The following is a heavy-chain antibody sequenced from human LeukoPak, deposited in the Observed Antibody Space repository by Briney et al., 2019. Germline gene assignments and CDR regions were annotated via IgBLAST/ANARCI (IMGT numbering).Heavy chain of an antibody. Sequence: KASETLSLTCTVSGGSISSYYWSWIRQPPGKGLEWIGYIYYSGSTNYNPSLKSRVTISVDTSKNRFSLKLSSVTAADTAVYYCARLYLPATRSDYWGQGTLVTVSS. CDR1: GGSISSYY. CDR3: ARLYLPATRSDY. V-gene: IGHV4-59*01. J-gene: IGHJ4*02. D-gene: IGHD5-24*01. CDR2: IYYSGST.